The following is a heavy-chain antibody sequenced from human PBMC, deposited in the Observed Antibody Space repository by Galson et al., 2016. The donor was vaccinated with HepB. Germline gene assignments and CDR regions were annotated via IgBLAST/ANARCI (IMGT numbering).Heavy chain of an antibody. V-gene: IGHV3-7*01. CDR2: INQDGSEK. Sequence: FSSSWMNWVRQAPGKGLEWVANINQDGSEKHYVDSVKGRFTISRDNAKNTLYLQMDSLRAEDTAVYYCARERGSYSYWGQGTLVTVSS. D-gene: IGHD1-26*01. CDR3: ARERGSYSY. CDR1: FSSSW. J-gene: IGHJ4*02.